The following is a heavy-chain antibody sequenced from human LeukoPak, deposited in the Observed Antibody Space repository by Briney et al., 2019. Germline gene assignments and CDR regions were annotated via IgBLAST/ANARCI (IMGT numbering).Heavy chain of an antibody. V-gene: IGHV3-21*06. D-gene: IGHD6-19*01. J-gene: IGHJ6*03. CDR2: ISSSNYI. CDR3: AREPGSGVAGYYYYYMDV. CDR1: GFTFSSYS. Sequence: KPGGSLRLSCAASGFTFSSYSMNWVRQAPGKGLEWVSSISSSNYIYYADSVKGRFTISRDNAKNSLYLQMDSLRAEDTAVYYCAREPGSGVAGYYYYYMDVWGKGTTVTVSS.